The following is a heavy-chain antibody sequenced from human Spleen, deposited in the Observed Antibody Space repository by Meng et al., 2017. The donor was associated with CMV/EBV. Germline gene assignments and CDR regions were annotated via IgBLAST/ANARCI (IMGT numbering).Heavy chain of an antibody. V-gene: IGHV3-23*01. CDR1: GFTFSSYA. CDR2: ISGNGGNS. J-gene: IGHJ4*02. CDR3: AKVWGN. Sequence: GESLKISCVASGFTFSSYAMSWVRQAPGKGLEWVSAISGNGGNSYYADSVKGRFTISRDNSKNTVYLQMSSLRAEDTALYYCAKVWGNWGQGTLVTVSS. D-gene: IGHD1-26*01.